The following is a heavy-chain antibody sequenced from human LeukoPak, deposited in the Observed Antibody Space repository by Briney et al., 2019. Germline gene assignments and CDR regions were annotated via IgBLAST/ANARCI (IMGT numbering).Heavy chain of an antibody. V-gene: IGHV1-2*02. CDR2: INPNSGGT. J-gene: IGHJ5*02. CDR3: ARVRDPYDFWSGFNWFDP. Sequence: ASVKVSCKASGYTFTGYYMHWVRQAPGQGLEWMGWINPNSGGTNYAQKFQGRVTMTRDTSISTAYRELSRLRSDDTAVYYCARVRDPYDFWSGFNWFDPWGQGTLVTVSS. CDR1: GYTFTGYY. D-gene: IGHD3-3*01.